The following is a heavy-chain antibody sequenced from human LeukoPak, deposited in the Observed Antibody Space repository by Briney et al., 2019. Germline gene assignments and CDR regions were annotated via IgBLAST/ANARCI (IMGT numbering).Heavy chain of an antibody. CDR3: IHSSGQRLDFDY. V-gene: IGHV4-39*07. Sequence: PSETLSLTCTVSGGSISSSSYYWGWIRQPPGKGLEWIGSIYSSGSTYYNPSLKSRVTISGDTSKIQFSLKLSSVTAADTAVYYCIHSSGQRLDFDYWGQGTLVTVSS. CDR1: GGSISSSSYY. CDR2: IYSSGST. J-gene: IGHJ4*02. D-gene: IGHD3-22*01.